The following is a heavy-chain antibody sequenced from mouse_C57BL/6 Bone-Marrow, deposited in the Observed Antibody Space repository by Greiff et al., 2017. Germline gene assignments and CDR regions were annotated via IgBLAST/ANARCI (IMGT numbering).Heavy chain of an antibody. CDR2: ISDGGSYT. CDR1: GFTFSSYA. Sequence: EVQRVESGGGLVKPGGSLKLSCAASGFTFSSYAMSWVRQTPEKRLEWVATISDGGSYTYYPDNVQGRFTISRDNAKNNLYLQMSPLKSEDTAMYYCARVCFAYWGQGTLVTVSA. J-gene: IGHJ3*01. V-gene: IGHV5-4*01. CDR3: ARVCFAY.